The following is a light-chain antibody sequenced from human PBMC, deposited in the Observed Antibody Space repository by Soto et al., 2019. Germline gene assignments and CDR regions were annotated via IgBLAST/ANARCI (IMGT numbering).Light chain of an antibody. CDR2: DVS. CDR3: SSYTSSSTLVV. CDR1: SSDVGGYNY. Sequence: QSALTQPASVSGSPGQSITISCTGTSSDVGGYNYVSWYQQHPGKAPKLMIYDVSNRPSGVSNRFSGSKSGNTASLTISGLQAEDEADYYGSSYTSSSTLVVFVGGTQLTVL. V-gene: IGLV2-14*01. J-gene: IGLJ2*01.